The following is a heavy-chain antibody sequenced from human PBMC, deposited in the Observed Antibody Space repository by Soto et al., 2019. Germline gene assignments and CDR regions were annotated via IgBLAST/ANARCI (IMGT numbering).Heavy chain of an antibody. CDR1: GFTFSSYG. CDR2: ISYDGSSK. J-gene: IGHJ6*02. Sequence: PGGSLRLSCAASGFTFSSYGMHWVRQAPGKGLEWVTVISYDGSSKYFADSVKGRFTISRDNSKNTLYLQMNSLRAEDTAVYYCARIESYYYDSSGYLADYYYYYGMDVWGQGTTVTV. D-gene: IGHD3-22*01. CDR3: ARIESYYYDSSGYLADYYYYYGMDV. V-gene: IGHV3-30*03.